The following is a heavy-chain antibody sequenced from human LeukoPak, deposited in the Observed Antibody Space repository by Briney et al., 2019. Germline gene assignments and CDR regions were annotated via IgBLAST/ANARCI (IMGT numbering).Heavy chain of an antibody. V-gene: IGHV1-8*01. CDR3: ARLYYYASSGYDALDI. CDR2: MDGSSGKT. CDR1: GYTLTSYD. J-gene: IGHJ3*02. Sequence: ASVKVSCKTSGYTLTSYDINWVRQATGQGLEWMGGMDGSSGKTAYAQKFLGRVTITRNTSISTAYMELSSLTSEDTAVYYCARLYYYASSGYDALDIWGQGTMVTVSS. D-gene: IGHD3-22*01.